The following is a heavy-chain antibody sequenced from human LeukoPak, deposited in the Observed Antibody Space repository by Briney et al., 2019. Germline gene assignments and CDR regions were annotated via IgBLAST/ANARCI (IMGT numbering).Heavy chain of an antibody. CDR2: ISYDGSNE. D-gene: IGHD6-6*01. J-gene: IGHJ4*02. CDR3: AKDLNLPARSGFDY. CDR1: GFTFSSYG. V-gene: IGHV3-30*18. Sequence: GGSLRLSCAASGFTFSSYGMHWVRQAPGKGLEWVAVISYDGSNEYYADSVKGRFTISRDNSKNTLYLQMNSLRAEDTAVYYCAKDLNLPARSGFDYWGQGTLVTVSS.